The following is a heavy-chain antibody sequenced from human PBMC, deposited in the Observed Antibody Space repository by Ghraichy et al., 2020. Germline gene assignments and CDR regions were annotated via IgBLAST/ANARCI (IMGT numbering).Heavy chain of an antibody. V-gene: IGHV3-23*01. Sequence: GGSLKLSCAASGFTFSSYAMSWVRQAPGKGLEWVSAISGSGGSTYYADSVKGRFTISRDNSKNTLYLQMNSLRAEDTAVYYCAKDGGSSWDPYYYYGMDVWGQGTTVTVSS. CDR2: ISGSGGST. D-gene: IGHD6-13*01. CDR3: AKDGGSSWDPYYYYGMDV. J-gene: IGHJ6*02. CDR1: GFTFSSYA.